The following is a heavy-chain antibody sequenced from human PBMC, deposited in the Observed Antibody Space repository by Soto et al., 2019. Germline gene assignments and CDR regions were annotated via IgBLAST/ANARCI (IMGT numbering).Heavy chain of an antibody. CDR2: VCNSGST. V-gene: IGHV4-59*01. CDR1: GVSIRTYC. CDR3: AGGRYPRLPAH. J-gene: IGHJ4*02. Sequence: SETLSLTCTVSGVSIRTYCWSWIRQSPGKGLDWIGYVCNSGSTNHNPSLKSRVTISVDTSNNQFSLNLSSVTAADTAVYYCAGGRYPRLPAHWGQATIVTAS. D-gene: IGHD1-20*01.